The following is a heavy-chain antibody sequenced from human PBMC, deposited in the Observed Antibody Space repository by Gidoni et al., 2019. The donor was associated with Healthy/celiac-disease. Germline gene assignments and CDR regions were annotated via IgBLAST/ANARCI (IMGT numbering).Heavy chain of an antibody. CDR3: AKDTNRYCSGGSCYRGLDY. Sequence: EVQLAESGRVVVQPGGSRRLSCAASGFPFDHYTIRWVRQAPGKGLEWVARISCDGGSTYYADSGKGRFTISRDNSKNSLYLQMNSLRTEDTALDYCAKDTNRYCSGGSCYRGLDYWGQGTLVTVSS. D-gene: IGHD2-15*01. CDR2: ISCDGGST. J-gene: IGHJ4*02. CDR1: GFPFDHYT. V-gene: IGHV3-43*01.